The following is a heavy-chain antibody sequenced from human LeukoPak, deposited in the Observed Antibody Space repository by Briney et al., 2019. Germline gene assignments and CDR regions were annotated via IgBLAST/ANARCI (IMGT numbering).Heavy chain of an antibody. V-gene: IGHV3-9*01. CDR3: AKDIRGFGQLGALDI. J-gene: IGHJ3*02. D-gene: IGHD3-10*01. CDR1: GFTFDDYA. Sequence: PGGSLRLSCAASGFTFDDYAMHWVRQAPGKGLEWVSGISWNSGSIGYADSVKGRFTISRDNAKNSLYLQMNSLRAEDTALYYCAKDIRGFGQLGALDIWGQGTMVTVSS. CDR2: ISWNSGSI.